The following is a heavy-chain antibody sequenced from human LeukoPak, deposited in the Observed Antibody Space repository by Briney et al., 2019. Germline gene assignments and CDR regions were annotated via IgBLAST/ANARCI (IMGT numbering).Heavy chain of an antibody. CDR2: IYHSGST. CDR3: ARRYCSSTSCYYVDY. J-gene: IGHJ4*02. CDR1: GYFISSGYY. V-gene: IGHV4-38-2*01. Sequence: SETLSLTCAVSGYFISSGYYWGWIRQPPGKGPEWIGSIYHSGSTYYNPSLKSRVTISVDTSKNQFSLKLSSVTAADTAVYYCARRYCSSTSCYYVDYWGQGTLVTVSS. D-gene: IGHD2-2*01.